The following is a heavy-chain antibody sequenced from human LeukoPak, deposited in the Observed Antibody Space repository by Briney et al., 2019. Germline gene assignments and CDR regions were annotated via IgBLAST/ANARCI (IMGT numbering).Heavy chain of an antibody. CDR1: DDSITMYY. J-gene: IGHJ5*02. D-gene: IGHD3-10*01. CDR3: ARGGYYGSGNDFRFDP. Sequence: KPSETLSLTCSVSDDSITMYYWTWIRQPPGKGLEWIGYIYYSGSTNYKPSLKSRVTISVDTSKNQFSLKLSSVTAADTAVYYCARGGYYGSGNDFRFDPWGQGTLVTVSS. V-gene: IGHV4-59*01. CDR2: IYYSGST.